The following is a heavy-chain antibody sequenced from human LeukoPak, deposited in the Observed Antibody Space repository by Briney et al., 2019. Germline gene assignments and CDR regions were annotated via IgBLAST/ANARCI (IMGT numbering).Heavy chain of an antibody. D-gene: IGHD3-10*01. CDR2: ISGSGGST. CDR1: GFTFSSYA. CDR3: AKSIRPLVRGVVSSPFDY. Sequence: GGSLRLSCAASGFTFSSYAMNWVRQAPGKGLEWVSVISGSGGSTYYADSVKGRFTISRDNSKNTLYLQMNSLRAEDTAVYYCAKSIRPLVRGVVSSPFDYWGQGTLVTVSS. J-gene: IGHJ4*02. V-gene: IGHV3-23*01.